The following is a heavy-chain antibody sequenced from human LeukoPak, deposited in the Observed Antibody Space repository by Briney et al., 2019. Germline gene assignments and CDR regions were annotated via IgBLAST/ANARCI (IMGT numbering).Heavy chain of an antibody. J-gene: IGHJ4*02. CDR1: GYTLTELS. Sequence: ASVKVSCKVSGYTLTELSMHWVRQAPGKGLEWMGGFDPEDGETIYAQKFQGRVTMTEDTSTDTAYMELSSLRSEDTAVYYCATRLLGGNDSDYWGQGTLVTVSS. CDR3: ATRLLGGNDSDY. D-gene: IGHD4-23*01. CDR2: FDPEDGET. V-gene: IGHV1-24*01.